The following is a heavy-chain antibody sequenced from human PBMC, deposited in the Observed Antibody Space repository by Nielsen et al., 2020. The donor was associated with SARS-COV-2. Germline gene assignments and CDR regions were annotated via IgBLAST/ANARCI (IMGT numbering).Heavy chain of an antibody. Sequence: WIRQPPGKGLEWVSAISGGGGSTYYADSVKGRFTISRDNSKNTLYLQMNSLRAEDTAVYYCAKGGVVVPAASDYYYYGMDVWGQGTTVTVSS. J-gene: IGHJ6*02. CDR2: ISGGGGST. CDR3: AKGGVVVPAASDYYYYGMDV. V-gene: IGHV3-23*01. D-gene: IGHD2-2*01.